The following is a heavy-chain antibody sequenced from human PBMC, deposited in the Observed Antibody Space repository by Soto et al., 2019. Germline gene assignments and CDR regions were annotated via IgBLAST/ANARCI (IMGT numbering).Heavy chain of an antibody. CDR2: INPNSGGT. CDR3: ARVYGLVQYDDFWSGYYDY. D-gene: IGHD3-3*01. Sequence: ASVKVSCKASGYTFTGYYMHWVRQAPGQGLEWMGWINPNSGGTNYAQKFQGWVTMTRDTSISTAYMELSNLRSEDTAVYYCARVYGLVQYDDFWSGYYDYWGPGTLVTVSS. CDR1: GYTFTGYY. V-gene: IGHV1-2*04. J-gene: IGHJ4*02.